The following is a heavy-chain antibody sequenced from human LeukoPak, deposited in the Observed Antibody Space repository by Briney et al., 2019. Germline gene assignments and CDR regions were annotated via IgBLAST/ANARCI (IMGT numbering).Heavy chain of an antibody. J-gene: IGHJ3*02. D-gene: IGHD4-17*01. V-gene: IGHV4-59*11. Sequence: PSETLSLTCAVSTDSFSSHDWTWIRQPPGKGLEWIGYISYIGSTNYNPSLKSRVTISIDMSKNQFSLKLSSVTAADTAVYYCARDLVTVTKGFDIWGQGTMVSVSS. CDR1: TDSFSSHD. CDR3: ARDLVTVTKGFDI. CDR2: ISYIGST.